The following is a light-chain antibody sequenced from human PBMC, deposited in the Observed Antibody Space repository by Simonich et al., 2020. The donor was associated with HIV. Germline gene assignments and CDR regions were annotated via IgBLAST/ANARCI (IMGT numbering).Light chain of an antibody. CDR3: QQYNNWWT. CDR1: QSVLSSSNNKNF. CDR2: WAS. J-gene: IGKJ1*01. V-gene: IGKV4-1*01. Sequence: DIVMTKSPDSLAVSLGERATINCKSSQSVLSSSNNKNFLTWYQHKPGQPPKRLVYWASTRESGVPDRISGSGSGTDFTLTISSLQAEDVAVYYCQQYNNWWTFGQGTKVEIK.